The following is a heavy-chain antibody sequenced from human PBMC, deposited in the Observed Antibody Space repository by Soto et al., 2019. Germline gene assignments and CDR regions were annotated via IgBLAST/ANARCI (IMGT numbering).Heavy chain of an antibody. CDR1: GFTFSDYY. CDR2: ISSSSSTI. D-gene: IGHD4-17*01. V-gene: IGHV3-11*01. CDR3: ARALRWGYYYMDA. J-gene: IGHJ6*03. Sequence: GGSLRLSCAASGFTFSDYYMSWIRQAPGKGLEWVSYISSSSSTIYYADSVKGRFTISRDNAKNSLYLQMNSLSAEDTAVYYCARALRWGYYYMDAWGKGTTVTVSS.